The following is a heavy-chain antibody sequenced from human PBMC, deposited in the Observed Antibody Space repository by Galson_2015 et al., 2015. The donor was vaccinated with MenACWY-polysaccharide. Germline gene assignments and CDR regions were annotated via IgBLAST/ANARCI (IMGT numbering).Heavy chain of an antibody. Sequence: SLRLSCAASGFTFRNYGMHWVRQAPGKGLEWVAVIWYDGSNQVYADSVKGRFTISRDNSEDTLYLQLNSLRAEDTAVYYCAKDITTMVRGVTKIFEVVVWGQGTLVTVSS. CDR3: AKDITTMVRGVTKIFEVVV. J-gene: IGHJ4*02. CDR2: IWYDGSNQ. D-gene: IGHD3-10*01. CDR1: GFTFRNYG. V-gene: IGHV3-33*06.